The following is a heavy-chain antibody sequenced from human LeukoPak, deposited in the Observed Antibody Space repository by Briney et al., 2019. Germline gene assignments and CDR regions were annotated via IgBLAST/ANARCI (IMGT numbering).Heavy chain of an antibody. Sequence: PGGSLRLSCAASGFTFSNHAMSWVRQAPGKGLEWVSAISGSGGSTYYADSVRGRFTISRDNSKNTVYLQMNSLRAEGTAVYYCAKRYYSDSSGYLGSLNYWGQGTLVTVSS. V-gene: IGHV3-23*01. CDR3: AKRYYSDSSGYLGSLNY. CDR1: GFTFSNHA. D-gene: IGHD3-22*01. J-gene: IGHJ4*02. CDR2: ISGSGGST.